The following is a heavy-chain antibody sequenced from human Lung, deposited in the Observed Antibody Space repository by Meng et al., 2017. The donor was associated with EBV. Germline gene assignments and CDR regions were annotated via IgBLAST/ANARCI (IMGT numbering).Heavy chain of an antibody. CDR2: IYYSGST. Sequence: QWQLRESGPGLVKPSPTPSLTCTVSGGSISSGNHYWSWIRQHPGKGLEYIGYIYYSGSTYYNPSLKSRVIISVDTSKDQFSLRLNSVTAADTAVYYCASLYGDSSVWYLDLWGRGTLVTVSS. CDR1: GGSISSGNHY. CDR3: ASLYGDSSVWYLDL. D-gene: IGHD4-17*01. J-gene: IGHJ2*01. V-gene: IGHV4-31*03.